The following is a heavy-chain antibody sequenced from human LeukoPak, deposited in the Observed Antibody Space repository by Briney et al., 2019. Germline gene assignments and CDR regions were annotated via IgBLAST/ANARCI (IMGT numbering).Heavy chain of an antibody. D-gene: IGHD3-10*01. CDR2: ISSSSSTI. Sequence: QPGGSLRLSCAASGFTFSSYSMNWVRQAPGKGLEWVSYISSSSSTIYYADSVKGRFTISRDNAKNTLYLQMNSLRAEDTAVYYCARDPGRDVDYWGQGTLVTVSS. V-gene: IGHV3-48*04. CDR1: GFTFSSYS. CDR3: ARDPGRDVDY. J-gene: IGHJ4*02.